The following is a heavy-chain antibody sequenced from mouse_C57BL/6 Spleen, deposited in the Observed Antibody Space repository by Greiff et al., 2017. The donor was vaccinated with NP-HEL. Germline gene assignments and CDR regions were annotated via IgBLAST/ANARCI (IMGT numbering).Heavy chain of an antibody. J-gene: IGHJ4*01. D-gene: IGHD1-1*01. Sequence: QVQLQQPGAELVMPGASFPLSFPASGYTFTSYWMHWVKQRPGQGLEWIGEIDPSDRYPPYNQKFKGKSTLTVDKSSSTAYMQLSSLTSEDSAVYYCARNYGSSFYAMDYWGQGTSVTVSS. CDR1: GYTFTSYW. V-gene: IGHV1-69*01. CDR2: IDPSDRYP. CDR3: ARNYGSSFYAMDY.